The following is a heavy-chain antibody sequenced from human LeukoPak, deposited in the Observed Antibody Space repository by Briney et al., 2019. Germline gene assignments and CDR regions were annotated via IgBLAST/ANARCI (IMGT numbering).Heavy chain of an antibody. CDR3: AREGGVFTPDYYYYGMDV. J-gene: IGHJ6*02. V-gene: IGHV3-21*01. CDR2: ISSSSSYI. CDR1: GFTFSSYS. D-gene: IGHD1-26*01. Sequence: PGGSLRLSCAASGFTFSSYSMNWARQAPGKGLEWVSSISSSSSYIYYADSVKGRFTISRDNATNSLYLQMNSLRAEDTAVYYCAREGGVFTPDYYYYGMDVWGQGTTVTVSS.